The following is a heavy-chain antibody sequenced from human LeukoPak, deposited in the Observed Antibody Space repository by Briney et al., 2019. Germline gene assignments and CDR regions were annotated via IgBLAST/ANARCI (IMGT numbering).Heavy chain of an antibody. CDR3: ARVATMVRVPLDALDI. CDR2: ISRSGSTR. CDR1: GFIFSRHC. J-gene: IGHJ3*02. D-gene: IGHD3-10*01. V-gene: IGHV3-48*04. Sequence: GGSLRLSCAASGFIFSRHCMTWFRQAPGKGLEWVSYISRSGSTRYYADSVKGRFTISRDNAKNSLYLQMNSLRAEDTAVYYCARVATMVRVPLDALDIWGQGTMVSVSS.